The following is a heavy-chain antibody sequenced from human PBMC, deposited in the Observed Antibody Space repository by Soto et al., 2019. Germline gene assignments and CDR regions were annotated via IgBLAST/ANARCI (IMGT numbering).Heavy chain of an antibody. CDR3: ARGERYYYDSSGYYYGY. Sequence: ASVKVSCKASGYTFTNYAVHWVRQAPGQRLEWMGWINAGNGNTKYSQKYQARVTITRDTSASTAYMELSSLRSEDTAVYYCARGERYYYDSSGYYYGYWGQG. CDR2: INAGNGNT. V-gene: IGHV1-3*01. D-gene: IGHD3-22*01. J-gene: IGHJ4*02. CDR1: GYTFTNYA.